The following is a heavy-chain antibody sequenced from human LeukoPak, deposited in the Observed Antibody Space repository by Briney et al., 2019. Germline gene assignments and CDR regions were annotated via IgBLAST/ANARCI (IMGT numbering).Heavy chain of an antibody. V-gene: IGHV3-53*01. J-gene: IGHJ2*01. D-gene: IGHD1-26*01. CDR2: IYRGGST. CDR3: ARGGGGSGSNWNFDL. CDR1: GFTVSSEY. Sequence: GGSLRLSCAASGFTVSSEYMNWVRQAPGKGLEWVSVIYRGGSTYYADSVKGRFTISRDSSKNTLYLQMNSLRAEDTAVYCCARGGGGSGSNWNFDLWGRGTLVTVSS.